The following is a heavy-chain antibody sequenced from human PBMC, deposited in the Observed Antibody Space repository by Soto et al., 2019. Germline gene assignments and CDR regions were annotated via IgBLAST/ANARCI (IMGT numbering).Heavy chain of an antibody. V-gene: IGHV1-69*01. CDR3: ASSGITMVRGVNPGLIYGMDV. J-gene: IGHJ6*02. Sequence: QVQLVQSGAEVKKPGSSVKVSCKASGGTFSSYAISWVRQAPGQGLEWMGGIIPISATANYAQKFQGRVTITADESTSTAYMELSSLRSEDTAVYYCASSGITMVRGVNPGLIYGMDVWGQGTTVTVSS. CDR1: GGTFSSYA. CDR2: IIPISATA. D-gene: IGHD3-10*01.